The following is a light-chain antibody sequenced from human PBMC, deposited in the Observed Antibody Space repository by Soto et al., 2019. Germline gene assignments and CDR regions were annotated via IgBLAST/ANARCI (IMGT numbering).Light chain of an antibody. J-gene: IGKJ5*01. CDR2: GAS. CDR3: QQRGSWPRT. Sequence: EIMVSQSPATLSLSQGERATLTCRASQTVSTNYLAWYQQKPGQAPRLLMNGASSRASDIPDRFSGSGSGTDFTLTISSLEPEDFAVYYCQQRGSWPRTFGQGTLLEIK. CDR1: QTVSTNY. V-gene: IGKV3D-20*02.